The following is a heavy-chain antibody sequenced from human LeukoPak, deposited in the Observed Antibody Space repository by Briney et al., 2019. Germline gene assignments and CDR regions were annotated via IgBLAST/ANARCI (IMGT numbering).Heavy chain of an antibody. Sequence: FETLSLTCTVSGGSISSYYWSWIRQPPGKGLEWIGYIYYSGSTNYDPSLKSRVTISVDTSKNQFSLKLSSVTAADTAVYYCARHPGGVVGASFYYGMDVWGHGNTVTVSS. V-gene: IGHV4-59*08. CDR3: ARHPGGVVGASFYYGMDV. CDR1: GGSISSYY. CDR2: IYYSGST. J-gene: IGHJ6*02. D-gene: IGHD2-15*01.